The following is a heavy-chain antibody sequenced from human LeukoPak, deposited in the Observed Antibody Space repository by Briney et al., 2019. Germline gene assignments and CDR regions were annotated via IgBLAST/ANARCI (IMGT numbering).Heavy chain of an antibody. J-gene: IGHJ4*02. D-gene: IGHD3-22*01. Sequence: ASVKVSCKASGSTFTAYYMHWVRQAPGQGLAWMGWTNYISGRTNYANKFQDRVTMTRDTSTSTAYMELSRLRSEDTAVYYFARGNYDSSGYHLYYWFQGTLVTVSP. CDR3: ARGNYDSSGYHLYY. CDR1: GSTFTAYY. V-gene: IGHV1-2*07. CDR2: TNYISGRT.